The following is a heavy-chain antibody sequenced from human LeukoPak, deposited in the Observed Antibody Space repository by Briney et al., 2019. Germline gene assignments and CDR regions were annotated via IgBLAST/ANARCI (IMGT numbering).Heavy chain of an antibody. CDR1: GYTFTSYG. V-gene: IGHV1-18*01. CDR3: ALIAYCTTVTCFYFDY. CDR2: INTYNDNT. J-gene: IGHJ4*02. Sequence: ASVKVSCKASGYTFTSYGISWVRQAPGQGLEWMGWINTYNDNTNYAQNLQDRVTMTTDTSTSTAYMELRSLRSDDTAVYYCALIAYCTTVTCFYFDYWGQGTLVTVSS. D-gene: IGHD2-8*01.